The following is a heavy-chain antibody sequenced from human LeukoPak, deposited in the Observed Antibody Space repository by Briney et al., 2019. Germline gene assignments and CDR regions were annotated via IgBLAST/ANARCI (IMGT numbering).Heavy chain of an antibody. D-gene: IGHD3-16*01. CDR2: ISSSGSTI. Sequence: PGGSLRLSCAASGFIFSNYYMNWIRQAPGKGLEWVSYISSSGSTIYYADSVKGRFTISRDNAKNSLYLQMNSLRAEDTAVYYCAKLDGGTPDRAKFDYWGQGTLVTVSS. V-gene: IGHV3-11*01. J-gene: IGHJ4*02. CDR3: AKLDGGTPDRAKFDY. CDR1: GFIFSNYY.